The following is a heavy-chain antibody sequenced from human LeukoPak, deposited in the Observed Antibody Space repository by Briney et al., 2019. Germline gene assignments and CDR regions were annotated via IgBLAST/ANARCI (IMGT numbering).Heavy chain of an antibody. CDR1: GYSTSSGNY. Sequence: SETLSLTCTVSGYSTSSGNYWDWIRQPPGKGLEWIGSIYHSGSTYYNPSLQSRVTISVDTSKNQFSLKLSSVTAADTAVYYCAKRYCSSTTCYDDRGAFDYWGQGTLVTVSS. CDR2: IYHSGST. J-gene: IGHJ4*02. D-gene: IGHD2-2*01. V-gene: IGHV4-38-2*02. CDR3: AKRYCSSTTCYDDRGAFDY.